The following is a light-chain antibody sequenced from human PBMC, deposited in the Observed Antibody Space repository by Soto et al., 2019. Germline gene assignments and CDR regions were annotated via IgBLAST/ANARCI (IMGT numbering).Light chain of an antibody. Sequence: QSVLTQPPSASGSPGQSVTISRTGTSSDVGGYNYVSWYQQHPGKAPKLMIYEVSKRPSGVPYRFSGSKSGNTASLTVSGLQAEDEADYYCSSYAGSNNFGVFGTGTKVTVL. CDR2: EVS. CDR3: SSYAGSNNFGV. CDR1: SSDVGGYNY. J-gene: IGLJ1*01. V-gene: IGLV2-8*01.